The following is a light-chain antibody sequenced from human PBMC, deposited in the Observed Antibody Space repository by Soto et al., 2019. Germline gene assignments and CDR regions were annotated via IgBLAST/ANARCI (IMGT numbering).Light chain of an antibody. CDR2: AAS. CDR1: QSISSY. Sequence: DIQMTQSPSSLSASVGDRVTITCRASQSISSYLNWYQQKQGKAPKLLIYAASSLQSGVPSRFSGSRSGTDFTLPISSLQPEDFATYYCQQCYSPPRTFGQGTKVEIK. J-gene: IGKJ1*01. CDR3: QQCYSPPRT. V-gene: IGKV1-39*01.